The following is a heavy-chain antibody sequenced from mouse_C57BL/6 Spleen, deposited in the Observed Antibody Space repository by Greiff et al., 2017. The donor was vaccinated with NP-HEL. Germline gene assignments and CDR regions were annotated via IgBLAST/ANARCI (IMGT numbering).Heavy chain of an antibody. J-gene: IGHJ2*01. V-gene: IGHV5-17*01. Sequence: DVHLVESGGGLVKPGGSLKLSCAASGFTFSDYGMHWVRQAPEKGLEWVAYISSGSSTIYYADTVKGRFTISRDNAKNTLFLHMTSLRSEDTAMYNCARRGFDYWGQGTTLTVSS. CDR3: ARRGFDY. CDR2: ISSGSSTI. CDR1: GFTFSDYG.